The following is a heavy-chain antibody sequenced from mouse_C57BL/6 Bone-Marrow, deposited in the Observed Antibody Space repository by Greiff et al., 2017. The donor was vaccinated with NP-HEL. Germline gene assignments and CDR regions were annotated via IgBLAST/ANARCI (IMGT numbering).Heavy chain of an antibody. Sequence: EVKLMESGGDLVKPGGSLKLSCAASGFTFSSYGMSWVRQTPDKRLEWVATISSGGSYTYYPDSVKGRFTISRDNAKNTLYLQMSSLKSEDTAMYYCARGIYYDSDYFDYWGQGTTLTVSS. CDR3: ARGIYYDSDYFDY. V-gene: IGHV5-6*01. D-gene: IGHD2-4*01. J-gene: IGHJ2*01. CDR1: GFTFSSYG. CDR2: ISSGGSYT.